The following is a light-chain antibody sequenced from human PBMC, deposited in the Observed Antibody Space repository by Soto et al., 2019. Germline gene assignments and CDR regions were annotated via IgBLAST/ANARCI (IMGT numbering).Light chain of an antibody. CDR2: DVS. J-gene: IGLJ1*01. CDR1: SSDVGDYSY. CDR3: CSYAGSYTFV. Sequence: QSALTQPRSVSGSPGQSVTISCTGTSSDVGDYSYVSWYQQYPGKAPKVMIYDVSKRPSGVPDRFSGSKSGNTASLTISGLQAEDEADYYCCSYAGSYTFVFGRGTKLTV. V-gene: IGLV2-11*01.